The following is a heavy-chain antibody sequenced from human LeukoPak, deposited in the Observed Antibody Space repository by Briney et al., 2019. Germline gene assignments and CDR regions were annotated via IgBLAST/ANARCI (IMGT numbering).Heavy chain of an antibody. D-gene: IGHD3/OR15-3a*01. CDR3: TTVSDWLPFYWYFDL. CDR2: IKSKTDGGTT. CDR1: GFTFSNAW. V-gene: IGHV3-15*01. Sequence: GGSLRLSCAASGFTFSNAWMNWVRQAPGKGLEWVGRIKSKTDGGTTDYAAPLKGRFTISRDDSKDTLYLQMNSLQTEDTAVYYCTTVSDWLPFYWYFDLWGRGTLVTVSS. J-gene: IGHJ2*01.